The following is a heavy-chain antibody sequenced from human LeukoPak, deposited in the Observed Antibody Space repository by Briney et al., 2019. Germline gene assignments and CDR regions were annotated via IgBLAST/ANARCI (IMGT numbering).Heavy chain of an antibody. D-gene: IGHD3-22*01. Sequence: GASVTVSCKASGYTFTSYYMHWVRQAPGQGLAWMGIINPSGGSTSYAQKFQGRVTMTRDTSTSTVYMELSSLRSEDTAVYYCARDPFYDSSGYYRGYFDYWGQGTLVTVSS. CDR1: GYTFTSYY. J-gene: IGHJ4*02. CDR2: INPSGGST. V-gene: IGHV1-46*01. CDR3: ARDPFYDSSGYYRGYFDY.